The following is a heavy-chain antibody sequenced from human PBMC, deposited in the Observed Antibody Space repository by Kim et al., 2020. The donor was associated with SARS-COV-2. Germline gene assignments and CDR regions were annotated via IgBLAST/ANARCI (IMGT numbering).Heavy chain of an antibody. CDR2: IYYSGST. J-gene: IGHJ6*03. CDR3: ARTYYYMDV. Sequence: SETLSLTCTVSGGSISSYYWSWIRQPPGKGLEWIGYIYYSGSTNYNPSLKSRVTISVDTSKNQFSLKLSSVTAADTAVYYCARTYYYMDVWGKGTTVTVSS. CDR1: GGSISSYY. V-gene: IGHV4-59*01.